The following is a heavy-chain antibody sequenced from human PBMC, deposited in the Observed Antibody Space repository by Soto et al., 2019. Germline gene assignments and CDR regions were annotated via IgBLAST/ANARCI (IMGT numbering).Heavy chain of an antibody. J-gene: IGHJ6*02. D-gene: IGHD6-19*01. CDR2: IDPSDSYT. CDR3: ARHPSSGCYGHYGMAV. CDR1: GYSFTSYW. V-gene: IGHV5-10-1*01. Sequence: PGESLKISCKGSGYSFTSYWISWVRQMPGKGLEWMGRIDPSDSYTNYSPSFQGHVTISAGKSISTAYLQWSSLKASDTAMYYCARHPSSGCYGHYGMAVGGQGTTVPVSS.